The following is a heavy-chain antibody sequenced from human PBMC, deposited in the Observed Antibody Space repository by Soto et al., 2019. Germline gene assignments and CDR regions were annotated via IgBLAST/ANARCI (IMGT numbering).Heavy chain of an antibody. CDR3: ASNLRPTNWGGGYFAY. V-gene: IGHV4-39*01. CDR1: GGSISSNNYY. CDR2: MSYSRGT. Sequence: QLQLQESGPGLVKPSETLSLTCFVSGGSISSNNYYWGWIRQPPGKGLEWIGSMSYSRGTYYNPSRTSRVTLSVDTSKNQFSLKLTSVTAADTAVYYCASNLRPTNWGGGYFAYWRQGPLVTVAS. D-gene: IGHD7-27*01. J-gene: IGHJ4*02.